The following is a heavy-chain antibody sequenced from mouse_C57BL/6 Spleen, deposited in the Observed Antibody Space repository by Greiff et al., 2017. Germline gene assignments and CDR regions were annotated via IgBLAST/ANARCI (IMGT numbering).Heavy chain of an antibody. D-gene: IGHD1-1*01. V-gene: IGHV1-59*01. J-gene: IGHJ1*03. CDR1: GYTFTSYW. CDR3: ARTFTTVVAEYFDV. CDR2: IDPSDSYT. Sequence: VQLQQSGAELVRPGTSVKLSCKASGYTFTSYWMHWVKQRPGQGLEWIGVIDPSDSYTNYNQKFKGKATLTVDTSSSTAYMQLSSLTSEDSAVYYCARTFTTVVAEYFDVWGTGTTVTVSS.